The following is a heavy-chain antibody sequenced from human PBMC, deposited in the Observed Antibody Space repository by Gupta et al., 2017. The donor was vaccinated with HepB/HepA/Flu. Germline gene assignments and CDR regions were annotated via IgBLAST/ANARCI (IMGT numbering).Heavy chain of an antibody. CDR2: MSGSGSEV. CDR1: GFTFRDYY. D-gene: IGHD6-19*01. J-gene: IGHJ3*02. V-gene: IGHV3-11*04. CDR3: ASMAVAASDAVDI. Sequence: QVRLVESDGGFVERGESLRLSCEASGFTFRDYYMSWVRQAPGKGLEWLADMSGSGSEVYYEAYVKGRFVISRENAKNSMYLKRYSLRAEDTAVDYWASMAVAASDAVDIWGHGTRVTSSS.